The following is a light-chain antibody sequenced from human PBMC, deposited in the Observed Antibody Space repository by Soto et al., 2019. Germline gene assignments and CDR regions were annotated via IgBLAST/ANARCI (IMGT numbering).Light chain of an antibody. J-gene: IGKJ1*01. V-gene: IGKV3-15*01. Sequence: ILMTQSPATLSVSPGERATLSCRASQSVSNNLAWYQQKPGQAPRLLIYDASTRATGLPARFSGSGSGTAFTLTISGLQSEDFAVYYCQQYNNWPPWTFGQGTKVEIK. CDR1: QSVSNN. CDR3: QQYNNWPPWT. CDR2: DAS.